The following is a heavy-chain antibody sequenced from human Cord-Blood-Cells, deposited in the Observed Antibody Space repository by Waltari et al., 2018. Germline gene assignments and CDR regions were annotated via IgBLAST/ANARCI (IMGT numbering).Heavy chain of an antibody. CDR3: AGIVVVTADAFDI. V-gene: IGHV1-2*02. CDR1: GYNFTGYD. J-gene: IGHJ3*02. D-gene: IGHD2-21*02. CDR2: INPNSGGT. Sequence: QVQLVQSGAEVKKPGASVKVSCKASGYNFTGYDMHWVRQAPGQGREWMGWINPNSGGTNYAQKFQGRVTMTRDTSISTAYMELSRLRSDDTAVYYCAGIVVVTADAFDIWGQGTMVTVSS.